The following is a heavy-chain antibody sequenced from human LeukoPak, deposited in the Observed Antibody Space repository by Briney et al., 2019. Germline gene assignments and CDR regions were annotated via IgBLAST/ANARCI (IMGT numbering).Heavy chain of an antibody. CDR2: IRYDGSNK. Sequence: PGGSLRLSCAASGFTFSSYGMHWVRQAPGKGLEWVAFIRYDGSNKYYADSVKGRFTISRDNSKNTLYLQMNSLRAEDTAVYYCAKDRSNMIVVVRDAFDIWGQGTMVTVSS. D-gene: IGHD3-22*01. J-gene: IGHJ3*02. V-gene: IGHV3-30*02. CDR1: GFTFSSYG. CDR3: AKDRSNMIVVVRDAFDI.